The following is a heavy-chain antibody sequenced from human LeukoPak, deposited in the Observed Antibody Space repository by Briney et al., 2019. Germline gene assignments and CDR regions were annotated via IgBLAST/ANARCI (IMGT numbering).Heavy chain of an antibody. D-gene: IGHD5-12*01. V-gene: IGHV3-48*01. Sequence: PGGSLRLSCAASGFTFSSYSMNWVRQAPGKGLEWVSYISSSSSTIYYADSVKGRFTISRDSSKNMVHLQMNSLRVEDTAIYYCAKGPQLYSGYHPDYWGQGTLVTVSS. CDR2: ISSSSSTI. CDR3: AKGPQLYSGYHPDY. J-gene: IGHJ4*02. CDR1: GFTFSSYS.